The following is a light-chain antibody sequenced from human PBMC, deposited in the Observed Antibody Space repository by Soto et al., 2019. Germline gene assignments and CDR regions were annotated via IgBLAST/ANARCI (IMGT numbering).Light chain of an antibody. J-gene: IGKJ1*01. V-gene: IGKV1-39*01. CDR1: QSVMTY. Sequence: DIQMTQSPSSLSASVGDRVTITCRASQSVMTYLNWYQQKPGEAPKLLIYTASTLQSGVPSRFSGSGSGTDFTLTISSLQHEDFATYYCQQSYGAPRTFGQGTQVEI. CDR3: QQSYGAPRT. CDR2: TAS.